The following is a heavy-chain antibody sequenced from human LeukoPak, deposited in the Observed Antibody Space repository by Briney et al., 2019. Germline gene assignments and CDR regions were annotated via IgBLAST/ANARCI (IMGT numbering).Heavy chain of an antibody. J-gene: IGHJ6*02. V-gene: IGHV4-59*01. D-gene: IGHD4-23*01. CDR1: GGSISSYY. Sequence: PSETLSLTCTVSGGSISSYYWSWIRQPPGKGLEWIGYIYYSGSTNYNPSLKSRVTISVDTSKNQFSLKLSSVTAADTAVYYCARETPRYGGNSANYYYYGMDVWGQGTTVTVSS. CDR3: ARETPRYGGNSANYYYYGMDV. CDR2: IYYSGST.